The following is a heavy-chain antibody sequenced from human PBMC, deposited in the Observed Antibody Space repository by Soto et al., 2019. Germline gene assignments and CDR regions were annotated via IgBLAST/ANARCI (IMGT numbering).Heavy chain of an antibody. CDR2: ISAHNGNT. CDR3: ARDPLGVAANPEPFDY. J-gene: IGHJ4*02. D-gene: IGHD2-15*01. CDR1: GYTFTSYG. V-gene: IGHV1-18*01. Sequence: QVQLVQSGAEVKKPGASVKVSCKASGYTFTSYGISWVRQAPGQGLEWMGWISAHNGNTNYAQKLQGRVTMTTDTSTSTAYMELRRLRADDTSVYYCARDPLGVAANPEPFDYWGQGTLVTVSS.